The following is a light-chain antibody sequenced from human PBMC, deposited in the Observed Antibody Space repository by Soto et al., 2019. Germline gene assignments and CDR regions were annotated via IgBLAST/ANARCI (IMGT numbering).Light chain of an antibody. V-gene: IGKV3-20*01. CDR2: GAS. CDR1: QTISSY. J-gene: IGKJ1*01. CDR3: QQYGRSPRP. Sequence: VLTQSPGTQSLSPGERATLSCRASQTISSYLAWYQQKPGQAPRLLIYGASTRATGIPDRFSGSGSGTDFTLTISRLEPEDFAVYYCQQYGRSPRPFGQGTKVDIK.